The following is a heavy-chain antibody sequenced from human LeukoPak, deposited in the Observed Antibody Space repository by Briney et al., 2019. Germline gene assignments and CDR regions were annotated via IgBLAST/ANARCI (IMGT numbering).Heavy chain of an antibody. Sequence: GGSLRLSCAASGFTFTSYAMNWVRQAPGKGLEWVSGISGSGGSTYYANSVKGRFSISRDNSKNTLYLQLNSLRVEDTAEYYCAKAHGGSYHSGIDWGQGTLVIVSS. CDR2: ISGSGGST. V-gene: IGHV3-23*01. J-gene: IGHJ4*02. CDR1: GFTFTSYA. D-gene: IGHD2-8*01. CDR3: AKAHGGSYHSGID.